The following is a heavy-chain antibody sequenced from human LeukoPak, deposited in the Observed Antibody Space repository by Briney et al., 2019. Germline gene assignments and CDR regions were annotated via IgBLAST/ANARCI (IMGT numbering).Heavy chain of an antibody. CDR1: GGSISSYY. D-gene: IGHD1-26*01. CDR3: ARGGLVGVTPHSHDAFDI. CDR2: IYYSGST. J-gene: IGHJ3*02. V-gene: IGHV4-59*01. Sequence: SETLSLTCTVSGGSISSYYWSWIRQPPGKGLEWIGYIYYSGSTNYNPSLKSRVTISVDTSKNQFSLKLSSVTPADTAVYHCARGGLVGVTPHSHDAFDIWGQGTMVTVSS.